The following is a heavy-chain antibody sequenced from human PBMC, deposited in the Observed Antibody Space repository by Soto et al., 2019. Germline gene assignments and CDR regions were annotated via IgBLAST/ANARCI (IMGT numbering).Heavy chain of an antibody. D-gene: IGHD2-8*01. Sequence: PGESLKISCKGFGYNFHNHWIAWVRPMPGKGLEWMGIIFPGGSDTVYSPSFQGQVTIAVNKSISAAYLQWSGLKTSGTAIHYCTTERGLRGVSRYFDYWGQGPLVTVSS. CDR3: TTERGLRGVSRYFDY. CDR1: GYNFHNHW. V-gene: IGHV5-51*01. J-gene: IGHJ4*02. CDR2: IFPGGSDT.